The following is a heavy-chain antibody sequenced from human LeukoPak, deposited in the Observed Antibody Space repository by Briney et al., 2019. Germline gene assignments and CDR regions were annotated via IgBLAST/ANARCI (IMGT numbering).Heavy chain of an antibody. CDR2: ISSSSSYI. J-gene: IGHJ4*02. Sequence: GGSLRLSCAASGFTFSSYSMNWVRQAPGKGLEWVTSISSSSSYIYYADSVKGRFTISRDNAKNSLYLQMNSPRAEDTAVYYCARDWAAALDYWGQGTLVTVSS. CDR1: GFTFSSYS. V-gene: IGHV3-21*01. D-gene: IGHD6-25*01. CDR3: ARDWAAALDY.